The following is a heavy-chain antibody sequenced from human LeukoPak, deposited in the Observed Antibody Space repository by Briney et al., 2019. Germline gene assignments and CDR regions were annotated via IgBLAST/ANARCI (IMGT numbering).Heavy chain of an antibody. D-gene: IGHD2-2*02. V-gene: IGHV3-30-3*01. Sequence: PGGSLRLSCAASGFTFSSYAMHWVRQAPGKGLEWVAVISYDGSNKYYADSVKGRFTISRDNAKNSLYLQMNSLRAEDTAVYYCARGTPGLGYCSSTSCYTFRGRLDYWGQGTLVTVSS. CDR1: GFTFSSYA. CDR2: ISYDGSNK. J-gene: IGHJ4*02. CDR3: ARGTPGLGYCSSTSCYTFRGRLDY.